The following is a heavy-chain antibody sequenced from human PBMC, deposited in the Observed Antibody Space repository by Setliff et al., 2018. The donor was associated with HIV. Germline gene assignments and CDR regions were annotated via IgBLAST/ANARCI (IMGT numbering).Heavy chain of an antibody. Sequence: KPSETLSLTCSISGGSIKSSSYYWGWIRQPPGKGLEWIGSIYYSGNTYYNPSLKSRVTISLDTSRNQFSLKLNSVTAADTAAYFCARASRWGSIPFDYWGQGTLVTVSS. D-gene: IGHD2-21*01. CDR3: ARASRWGSIPFDY. CDR2: IYYSGNT. CDR1: GGSIKSSSYY. J-gene: IGHJ4*02. V-gene: IGHV4-39*07.